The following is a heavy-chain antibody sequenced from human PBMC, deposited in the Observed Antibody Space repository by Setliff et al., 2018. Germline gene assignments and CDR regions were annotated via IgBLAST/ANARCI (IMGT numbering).Heavy chain of an antibody. V-gene: IGHV4-39*07. D-gene: IGHD2-15*01. J-gene: IGHJ6*03. CDR2: IYHSGSS. CDR3: ARDSWVRVRSTHSYYMDV. Sequence: PSETLSLTCTVSGGSISSRSYYWGWIRQPPGKGLEWIGSIYHSGSSYYNPSLRSRVTISVDTSKNQFSLILRSVTAADTAVYYCARDSWVRVRSTHSYYMDVWGKGTTVTVSS. CDR1: GGSISSRSYY.